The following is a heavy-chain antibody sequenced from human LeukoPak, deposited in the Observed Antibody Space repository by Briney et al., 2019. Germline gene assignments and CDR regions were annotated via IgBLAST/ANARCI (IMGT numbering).Heavy chain of an antibody. Sequence: SETLSLTCTVSGGSISSSSYYWGWIRQPPGKGLEWIGSIYYSGSTYYNPSLKSRVTISVDTSKNQFSLKLSSVTAADTAVYYCASLRSENYSPDSYYYYYYMDVWGKGTTVTISS. CDR2: IYYSGST. D-gene: IGHD1-7*01. V-gene: IGHV4-39*01. CDR1: GGSISSSSYY. J-gene: IGHJ6*03. CDR3: ASLRSENYSPDSYYYYYYMDV.